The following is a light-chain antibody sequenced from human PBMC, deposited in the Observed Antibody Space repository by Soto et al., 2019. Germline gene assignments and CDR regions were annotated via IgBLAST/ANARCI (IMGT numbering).Light chain of an antibody. CDR2: DAS. J-gene: IGKJ1*01. V-gene: IGKV1-5*01. Sequence: DFQMTQSPSTLSASVGDRFTITGRASQNIRSRLAWFQQKPGKAPKLLIYDASSLESGVPQRFSGSGSGTEFTLPISSLQTDDFSTYSGPQYHSYWTFGQGTQVDIK. CDR1: QNIRSR. CDR3: PQYHSYWT.